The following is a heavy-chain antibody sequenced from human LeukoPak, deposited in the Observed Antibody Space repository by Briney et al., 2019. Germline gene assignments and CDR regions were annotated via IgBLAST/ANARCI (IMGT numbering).Heavy chain of an antibody. D-gene: IGHD5-18*01. CDR1: GFTFSSYA. CDR3: ATYSYGWWGAFDI. V-gene: IGHV3-23*01. CDR2: ISGSGGST. Sequence: PGGSLRLSCAASGFTFSSYAMSWVRQAPGKGLEWVSAISGSGGSTYYADSVKGRFTISRDNSKNTLYLQMNSLRAEDTAVYYCATYSYGWWGAFDIWGQGTMATVSS. J-gene: IGHJ3*02.